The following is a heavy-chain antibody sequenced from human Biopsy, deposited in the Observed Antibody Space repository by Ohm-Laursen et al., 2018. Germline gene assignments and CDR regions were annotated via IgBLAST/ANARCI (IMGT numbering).Heavy chain of an antibody. CDR3: VRQGGYFQN. CDR2: VYYTGNT. J-gene: IGHJ1*01. D-gene: IGHD5-12*01. V-gene: IGHV4-61*01. Sequence: SETLSLTCSVSGGPVGSGTFHWGWIRQPPGKGLEWIGHVYYTGNTNYNPSLKSRVTISMDMSKNQFSLRLSSVTAADTAVYYCVRQGGYFQNWGPGSQVAVSS. CDR1: GGPVGSGTFH.